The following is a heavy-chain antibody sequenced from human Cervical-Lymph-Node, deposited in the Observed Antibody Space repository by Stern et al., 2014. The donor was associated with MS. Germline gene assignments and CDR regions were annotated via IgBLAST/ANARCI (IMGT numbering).Heavy chain of an antibody. CDR1: GYTFTGYY. CDR3: ARDQKGQLVYHYFYGMDV. V-gene: IGHV1-46*03. D-gene: IGHD6-6*01. Sequence: VQLVESGAEVKKPGAAVKVSCKASGYTFTGYYIHWVRQAPGQGLEWMVIVNPSGGGTRYAQRFQGRITMTRDTSTSTVYMELSSLRSEDTAVYYCARDQKGQLVYHYFYGMDVWGLGTAVIVSS. CDR2: VNPSGGGT. J-gene: IGHJ6*02.